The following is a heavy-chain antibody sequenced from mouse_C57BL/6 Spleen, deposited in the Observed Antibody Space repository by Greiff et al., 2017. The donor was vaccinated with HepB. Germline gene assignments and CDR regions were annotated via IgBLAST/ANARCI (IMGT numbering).Heavy chain of an antibody. Sequence: QVQLQQSGPGLVQPSQCLSITCTVSGFSLTSYGVHWVRQSPGKGLEWLGVIWSGGSTDYNAAFISRLSISKDNSKSQVFFKMNSLQADDTAIYYCARKADYGSSYAMDYWGQGTSVTVSS. CDR2: IWSGGST. CDR1: GFSLTSYG. D-gene: IGHD1-1*01. J-gene: IGHJ4*01. V-gene: IGHV2-2*01. CDR3: ARKADYGSSYAMDY.